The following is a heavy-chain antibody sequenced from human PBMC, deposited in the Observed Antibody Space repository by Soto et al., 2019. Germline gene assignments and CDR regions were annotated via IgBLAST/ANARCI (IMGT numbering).Heavy chain of an antibody. CDR1: GYTFTDYW. V-gene: IGHV5-51*01. D-gene: IGHD1-1*01. Sequence: ASLKISCKGCGYTFTDYWIGWVRQMPGKGLELIGLIYPGDSDTRYSPSFQGRVTISADKSISTAFLQWSSLRASDTAMYYCASQKTVIRGPLSSNWFDPWGQGTLVTASS. J-gene: IGHJ5*02. CDR2: IYPGDSDT. CDR3: ASQKTVIRGPLSSNWFDP.